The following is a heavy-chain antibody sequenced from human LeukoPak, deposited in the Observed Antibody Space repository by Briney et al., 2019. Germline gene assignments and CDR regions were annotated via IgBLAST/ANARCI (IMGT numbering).Heavy chain of an antibody. Sequence: SETLSLTCTVSGGSISSYYWSWIRQPPGKGLEWIGNIYYSGSTNYNPSLKSRVTISVDTSKNQFSLKLRSVTAADTAVYYCARVTSRLGWFDPCGQGTLVTVSS. CDR1: GGSISSYY. V-gene: IGHV4-59*08. D-gene: IGHD1-14*01. J-gene: IGHJ5*02. CDR2: IYYSGST. CDR3: ARVTSRLGWFDP.